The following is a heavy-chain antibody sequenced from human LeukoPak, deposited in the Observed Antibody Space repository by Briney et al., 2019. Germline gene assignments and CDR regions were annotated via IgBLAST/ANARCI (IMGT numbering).Heavy chain of an antibody. J-gene: IGHJ3*02. CDR1: GYTFTGYY. Sequence: ASVKVSCKASGYTFTGYYMHWVRQAPGQGLEWMGWINPNSGGTNYAQKFQGWVTMTRDTSISTAYMELSRLRSDDTAVYYCARVRYCSSSSCYGPEDDAFDIWGQGTMVTVSS. CDR2: INPNSGGT. D-gene: IGHD2-2*01. CDR3: ARVRYCSSSSCYGPEDDAFDI. V-gene: IGHV1-2*04.